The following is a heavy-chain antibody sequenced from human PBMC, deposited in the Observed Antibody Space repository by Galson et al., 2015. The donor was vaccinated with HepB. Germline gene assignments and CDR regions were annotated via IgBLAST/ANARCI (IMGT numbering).Heavy chain of an antibody. J-gene: IGHJ4*02. V-gene: IGHV5-51*01. CDR3: ARHKDIRGYSYGYSGYFDY. CDR2: IYPGDSDT. CDR1: GYSFADYW. Sequence: QSGADVKKPGESLKISCKGSGYSFADYWIGWVRQMPGKGLEWMGIIYPGDSDTRYSPSFQGQVTMSADRSISTAYLQWSSLKASDTAIYYCARHKDIRGYSYGYSGYFDYWGQGTLVTVSS. D-gene: IGHD5-18*01.